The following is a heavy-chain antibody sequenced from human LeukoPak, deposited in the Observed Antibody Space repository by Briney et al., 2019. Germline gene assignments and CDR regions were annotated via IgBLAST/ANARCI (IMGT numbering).Heavy chain of an antibody. V-gene: IGHV1-18*01. Sequence: GASVKVSCKASGYTFTSYGINWVRQAPGQGLEWMGWISAYNGNTNYAQKLQGRVTMTTDTSTSTAYMELRSLRSDDTAVYYCARDVDTAMVTRYYYYGMDVWGRGTTVTVSS. CDR3: ARDVDTAMVTRYYYYGMDV. D-gene: IGHD5-18*01. CDR1: GYTFTSYG. CDR2: ISAYNGNT. J-gene: IGHJ6*02.